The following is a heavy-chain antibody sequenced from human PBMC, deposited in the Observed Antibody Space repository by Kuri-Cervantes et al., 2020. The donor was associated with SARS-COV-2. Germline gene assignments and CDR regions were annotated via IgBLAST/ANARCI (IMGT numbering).Heavy chain of an antibody. V-gene: IGHV6-1*01. CDR1: GDSVSSNSAA. CDR2: TYYRSKWYN. CDR3: ASSLLLYCSSTSCYSQH. J-gene: IGHJ1*01. D-gene: IGHD2-2*02. Sequence: SCAISGDSVSSNSAAWNWIRQSPSGGLEWLGRTYYRSKWYNDYAVSVKSRITINPDTSKNQFSLQLNSVTPEDTAVYYCASSLLLYCSSTSCYSQHWGQGTLVTVSS.